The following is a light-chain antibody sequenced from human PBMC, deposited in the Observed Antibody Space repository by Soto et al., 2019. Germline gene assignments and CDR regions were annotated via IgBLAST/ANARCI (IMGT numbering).Light chain of an antibody. V-gene: IGLV2-23*02. CDR2: EAN. Sequence: QSALTQPASVSGSPGQSITISCTGTSNDIGGYNLVSWYQQHPGKAPKLIIFEANKRPSGVSDRFSGSRSDNTASLTISALQAEDEADYSCCSFAGGATFVFGGGTQLTVL. J-gene: IGLJ2*01. CDR3: CSFAGGATFV. CDR1: SNDIGGYNL.